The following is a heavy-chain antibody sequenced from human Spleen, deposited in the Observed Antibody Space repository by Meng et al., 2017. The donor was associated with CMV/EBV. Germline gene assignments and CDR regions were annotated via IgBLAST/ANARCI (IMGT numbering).Heavy chain of an antibody. Sequence: ASVPVSCKASGYTFTSYDINWVRQATGQGLEWMGWMNPNSGNTGYEQKFQGTVTITRNTSISTAYMELSSLRSEDTAMYYCARGQYCSRTTCFSSEYAFDIWGRGTMVTVSS. J-gene: IGHJ3*02. CDR1: GYTFTSYD. V-gene: IGHV1-8*03. D-gene: IGHD2-2*01. CDR2: MNPNSGNT. CDR3: ARGQYCSRTTCFSSEYAFDI.